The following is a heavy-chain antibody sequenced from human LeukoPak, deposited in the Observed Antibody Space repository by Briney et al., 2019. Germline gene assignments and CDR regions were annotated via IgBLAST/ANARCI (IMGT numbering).Heavy chain of an antibody. J-gene: IGHJ5*02. CDR3: AGEGEYGQSYS. CDR1: GDSISYESYY. V-gene: IGHV4-30-2*01. D-gene: IGHD4-17*01. Sequence: SETLSLTCAVSGDSISYESYYWNWIRQAPGKGPEWIGNIYRGRTRLNPSYTSRVAISVDMSKSQVSLSLTSVIAADTAIYYCAGEGEYGQSYSWGQGVLVVVSA. CDR2: IYRGRT.